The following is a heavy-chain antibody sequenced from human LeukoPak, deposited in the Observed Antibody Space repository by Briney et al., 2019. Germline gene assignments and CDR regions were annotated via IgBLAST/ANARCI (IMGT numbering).Heavy chain of an antibody. Sequence: GGSLRLSCAASGFTFSSYSMNWVRQAPGKGLEWVSSISSSSYIYYADSVEGRFTISRDNAKNSLYLQMNSLRAEDTAVYYCARDRRYSNYNWFDPWGQGTLVTVSS. J-gene: IGHJ5*02. D-gene: IGHD4-11*01. CDR1: GFTFSSYS. V-gene: IGHV3-21*01. CDR3: ARDRRYSNYNWFDP. CDR2: ISSSSYI.